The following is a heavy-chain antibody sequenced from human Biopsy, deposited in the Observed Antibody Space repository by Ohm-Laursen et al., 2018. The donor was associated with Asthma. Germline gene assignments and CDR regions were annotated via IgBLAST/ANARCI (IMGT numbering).Heavy chain of an antibody. Sequence: PGTLSLTCTVSGGSISSNFYYWGWIRQPPGKGLEWIGNIYKSGQVYYNLSLKSRVTISVDTSKNQFSLQRRPVTAADTAVYYCARQKIVAAEGPFDMWGQGTMVIVSS. D-gene: IGHD1-26*01. J-gene: IGHJ3*02. V-gene: IGHV4-39*01. CDR2: IYKSGQV. CDR1: GGSISSNFYY. CDR3: ARQKIVAAEGPFDM.